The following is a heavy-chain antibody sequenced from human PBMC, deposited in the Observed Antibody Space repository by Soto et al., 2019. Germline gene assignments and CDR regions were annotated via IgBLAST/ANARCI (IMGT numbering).Heavy chain of an antibody. D-gene: IGHD3-10*01. Sequence: QVQLVQSGAEVKKPGASVKVSCKVSGYTLTELSMHWVRQAPGKGLEWMGGFDPEDGETIYAQKFQGRVTMTKDTSTDTAYMELSSLRPEDTAVYYCVATGTVKQGEAMGRGGCDAFDVWGQGTMVTVSS. CDR1: GYTLTELS. V-gene: IGHV1-24*01. CDR2: FDPEDGET. CDR3: VATGTVKQGEAMGRGGCDAFDV. J-gene: IGHJ3*01.